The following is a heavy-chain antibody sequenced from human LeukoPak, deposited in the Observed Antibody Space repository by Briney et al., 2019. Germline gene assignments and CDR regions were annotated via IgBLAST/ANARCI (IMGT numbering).Heavy chain of an antibody. D-gene: IGHD3-9*01. CDR2: ISGSGGST. V-gene: IGHV3-23*01. CDR3: AKDLSEVYDILTGYSYYYYGMDV. Sequence: GGSLRLSCAASGFTFSSYAMSWVRQAPGKGLEWVSAISGSGGSTYYADSVKGRFTISRDNSKNTLYLQMNSLRAEDTAVYYRAKDLSEVYDILTGYSYYYYGMDVWGQGTTVTVSS. CDR1: GFTFSSYA. J-gene: IGHJ6*02.